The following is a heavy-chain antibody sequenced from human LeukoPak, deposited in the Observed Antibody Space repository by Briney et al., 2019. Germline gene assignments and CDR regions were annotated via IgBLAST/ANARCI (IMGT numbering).Heavy chain of an antibody. J-gene: IGHJ4*02. CDR3: ARHADPYDFWSGYYPDFDY. CDR2: IYPGDSDT. CDR1: GYSFTSYW. V-gene: IGHV5-51*01. D-gene: IGHD3-3*01. Sequence: GESLKISCKGSGYSFTSYWIGWVRQMPGKGLEWMGIIYPGDSDTRYSPSFQGQVTISADKSISTAYLQWSSLKASDTAMYYCARHADPYDFWSGYYPDFDYWGQGTLATVSS.